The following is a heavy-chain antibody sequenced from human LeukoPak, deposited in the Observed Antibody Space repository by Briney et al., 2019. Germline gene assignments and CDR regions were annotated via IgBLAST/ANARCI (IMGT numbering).Heavy chain of an antibody. D-gene: IGHD3-22*01. CDR2: ISSSGSTI. Sequence: GGSLRLSCAASGFTFSSYSMNWVRQAPGKGLEWVSYISSSGSTIYYADSVKGRFTISRDNAKNSLYLQMNSLRAEDTAVYYCARVSVVINFDFDYWGQGTLVTVSS. J-gene: IGHJ4*02. CDR3: ARVSVVINFDFDY. CDR1: GFTFSSYS. V-gene: IGHV3-48*04.